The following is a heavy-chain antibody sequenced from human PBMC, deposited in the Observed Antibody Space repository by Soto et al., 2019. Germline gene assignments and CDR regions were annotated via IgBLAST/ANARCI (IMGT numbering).Heavy chain of an antibody. CDR1: GYTLTELS. CDR2: FDPEDGET. J-gene: IGHJ6*03. Sequence: ASVKVSCKVSGYTLTELSMHWVRQAPGKGLEWMGGFDPEDGETIYAQKFQGRVTMTEDTSTDTAYMELSSLRSEDTAVYYCATVVPYDILPTSGYYLDVWGKGTTVTVSS. V-gene: IGHV1-24*01. D-gene: IGHD3-9*01. CDR3: ATVVPYDILPTSGYYLDV.